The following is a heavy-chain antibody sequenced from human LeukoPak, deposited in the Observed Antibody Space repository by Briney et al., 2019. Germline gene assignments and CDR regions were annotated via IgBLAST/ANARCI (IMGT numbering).Heavy chain of an antibody. CDR2: INSDGSST. J-gene: IGHJ6*03. D-gene: IGHD3-10*01. Sequence: GGSLRLSCAASGFTFSSYWMHWVRQAPGKGLVWVSRINSDGSSTSYADSVKGRFTISRDNAKNTLYLQMNSLRAEDTAVYYCARDMTLVRGVYYYYYYMDVWGKGTTVTVSS. V-gene: IGHV3-74*01. CDR3: ARDMTLVRGVYYYYYYMDV. CDR1: GFTFSSYW.